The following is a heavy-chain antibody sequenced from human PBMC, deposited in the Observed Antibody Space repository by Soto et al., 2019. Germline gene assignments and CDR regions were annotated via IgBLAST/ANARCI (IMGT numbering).Heavy chain of an antibody. CDR1: GFTFSSYW. CDR2: RKQDGSEK. J-gene: IGHJ3*02. V-gene: IGHV3-7*03. Sequence: PGGSLRLSCAASGFTFSSYWMSWVRQAPGKGLEWVANRKQDGSEKYYVDSVKGRFTISRDNAKNSLYLQMNSLRAEDTAVYYCARDTNYYDHGAFDIWGQGTMVTVSS. D-gene: IGHD3-22*01. CDR3: ARDTNYYDHGAFDI.